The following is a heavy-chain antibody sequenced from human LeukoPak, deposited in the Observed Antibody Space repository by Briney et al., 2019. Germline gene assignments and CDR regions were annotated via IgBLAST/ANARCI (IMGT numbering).Heavy chain of an antibody. CDR2: INTDGSST. CDR1: GFTSSSYA. J-gene: IGHJ5*02. Sequence: GGSLRLSCAASGFTSSSYAMNWVRQAPGKGLVWVSRINTDGSSTSYADSVKGRFTISRDNAKNTLYLQMNSLRAEDTAVYYCARDQCTSTSCYGYNWFDPWGQGTLVTVSS. V-gene: IGHV3-74*01. D-gene: IGHD2-2*01. CDR3: ARDQCTSTSCYGYNWFDP.